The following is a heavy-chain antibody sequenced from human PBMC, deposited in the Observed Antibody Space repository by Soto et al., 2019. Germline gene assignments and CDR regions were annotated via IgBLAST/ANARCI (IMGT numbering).Heavy chain of an antibody. CDR2: IYYSGST. V-gene: IGHV4-59*01. CDR3: ARVGSSSEAWFDP. J-gene: IGHJ5*02. Sequence: QVQLQESGPGLVKPSETLSLTCTVSGGSISSYYWSWIRQPPGKGLEWIGYIYYSGSTNYNPSLKSRVTISVDTSKNQFSLKLSSVTAADTAVYYCARVGSSSEAWFDPWGQGTLVTVSS. D-gene: IGHD6-13*01. CDR1: GGSISSYY.